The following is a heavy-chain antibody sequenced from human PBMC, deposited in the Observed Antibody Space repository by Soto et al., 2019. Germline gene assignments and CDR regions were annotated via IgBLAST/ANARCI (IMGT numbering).Heavy chain of an antibody. Sequence: PSETLSLTCTVSGGSISSSSYYWGWIRQPPGKGLEWIGSIYYSGSTYYNPSLKSRVTISVDTSKNQFSLKLSSVTAADTAVYYCARRWTGFWSGYFDYWGQGTLVTVSS. CDR1: GGSISSSSYY. CDR2: IYYSGST. CDR3: ARRWTGFWSGYFDY. D-gene: IGHD3-3*01. J-gene: IGHJ4*02. V-gene: IGHV4-39*01.